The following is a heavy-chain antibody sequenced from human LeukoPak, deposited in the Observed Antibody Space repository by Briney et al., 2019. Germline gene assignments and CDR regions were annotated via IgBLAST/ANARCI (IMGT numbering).Heavy chain of an antibody. CDR3: ARLKCSGGSCYSDY. Sequence: GESLKISCKGSGYSFTSYWTXXXRQMPGKGXXXXXXXYPGDSDTRYSPSFQGXVXXXADKSISTAYLQWSSLKASDTAMYYCARLKCSGGSCYSDYWGQGTLVTVSS. D-gene: IGHD2-15*01. V-gene: IGHV5-51*02. J-gene: IGHJ4*02. CDR1: GYSFTSYW. CDR2: XYPGDSDT.